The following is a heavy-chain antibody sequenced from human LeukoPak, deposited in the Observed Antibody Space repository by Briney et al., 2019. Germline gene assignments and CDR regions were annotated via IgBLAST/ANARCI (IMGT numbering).Heavy chain of an antibody. Sequence: SETLSLTCTVSGGSISSYYWSWIRQPPGKGLEWIGYIYYSGSTNYNPSLKSRVTISVDTSKNQFSLKLSSVTAADTAVYYCARIRIAAGDAFDIWGQGTMVTVSS. J-gene: IGHJ3*02. CDR2: IYYSGST. V-gene: IGHV4-59*01. CDR1: GGSISSYY. CDR3: ARIRIAAGDAFDI. D-gene: IGHD6-13*01.